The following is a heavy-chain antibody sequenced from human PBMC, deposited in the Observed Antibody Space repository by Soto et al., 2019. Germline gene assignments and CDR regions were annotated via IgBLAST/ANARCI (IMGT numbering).Heavy chain of an antibody. J-gene: IGHJ5*02. CDR1: GFSLSNAGLG. V-gene: IGHV2-26*04. Sequence: QVTVKESGPVLVKPTETLTLTCTVSGFSLSNAGLGVSWIRQPPGKALEWLAHIFSNDEKSYSTSLKSRLTISKDTSKSQVVLIMTNMDPVYTATYYCASTYSTSWYWFDPWGQGTLVTVSS. CDR2: IFSNDEK. D-gene: IGHD6-13*01. CDR3: ASTYSTSWYWFDP.